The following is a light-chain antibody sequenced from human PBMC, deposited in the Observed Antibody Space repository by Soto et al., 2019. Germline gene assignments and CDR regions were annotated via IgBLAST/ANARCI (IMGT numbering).Light chain of an antibody. Sequence: DIVMTQSPDSLAVSLGERATINCKSSQNILYSSNNKEKLAWYQQKPGQPPKLLIYWASTRESGVPDRFSGSESGTDFTLTISSLQAEDVAVYYCQQYYSTPLTFGQGTRLEIK. V-gene: IGKV4-1*01. J-gene: IGKJ5*01. CDR2: WAS. CDR3: QQYYSTPLT. CDR1: QNILYSSNNKEK.